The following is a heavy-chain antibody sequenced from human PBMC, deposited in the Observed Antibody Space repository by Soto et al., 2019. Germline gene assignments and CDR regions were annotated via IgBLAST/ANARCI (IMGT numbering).Heavy chain of an antibody. V-gene: IGHV3-21*01. CDR1: GFTFSSYS. Sequence: PGGSLRLSCAASGFTFSSYSMNWVRQAPGKGLEWVSSISSSSSYIYYADSVKGRFTISRDNAKNSLYLQMNSLRAEDTAVYYWSRVRYCSGCSCYEHYGMDVWGQGT. J-gene: IGHJ6*02. CDR2: ISSSSSYI. CDR3: SRVRYCSGCSCYEHYGMDV. D-gene: IGHD2-15*01.